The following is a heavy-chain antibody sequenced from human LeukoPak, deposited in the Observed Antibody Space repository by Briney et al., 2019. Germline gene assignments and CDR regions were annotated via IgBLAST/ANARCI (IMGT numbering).Heavy chain of an antibody. D-gene: IGHD6-13*01. J-gene: IGHJ2*01. CDR3: ARFPPSYSSSWYGWYFDL. Sequence: PGGTLRLSCPASGFTVSSNYMSCVSQAPGNGLEWDSVIYSGGSTYYADSVRGIFTISRDNSKTTLYLQMNSLRAEDTAVYYCARFPPSYSSSWYGWYFDLWGRGNLVSVSS. CDR2: IYSGGST. V-gene: IGHV3-66*01. CDR1: GFTVSSNY.